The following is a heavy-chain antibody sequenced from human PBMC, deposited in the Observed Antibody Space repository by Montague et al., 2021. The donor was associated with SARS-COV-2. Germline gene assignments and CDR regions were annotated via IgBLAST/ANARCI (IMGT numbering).Heavy chain of an antibody. CDR2: ISSSSSYI. CDR3: ARGLALHYDFWSGYYRPEYFQH. V-gene: IGHV3-21*01. CDR1: GFTFSSYR. J-gene: IGHJ1*01. Sequence: SLRLSCAASGFTFSSYRMNWVRPAPGKGLEWVSSISSSSSYIYYADSXQGRFTISRDNAENSLYLQMNSLRAEDTAVYYCARGLALHYDFWSGYYRPEYFQHWGQGTLVTVSS. D-gene: IGHD3-3*01.